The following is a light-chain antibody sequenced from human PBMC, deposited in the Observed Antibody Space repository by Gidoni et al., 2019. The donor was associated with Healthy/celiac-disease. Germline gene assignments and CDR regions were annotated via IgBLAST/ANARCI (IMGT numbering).Light chain of an antibody. CDR1: PSISSY. J-gene: IGKJ2*01. V-gene: IGKV1-39*01. Sequence: DIQMTQSPSSLSASVGDRVTITCRASPSISSYLNWYQQKPAKAPQLLIYAASSLQSGVPSRFSGGGSGTDFTLTIISLQPEDFATYYCHQSYSTPPYTFGQGTKLEIK. CDR2: AAS. CDR3: HQSYSTPPYT.